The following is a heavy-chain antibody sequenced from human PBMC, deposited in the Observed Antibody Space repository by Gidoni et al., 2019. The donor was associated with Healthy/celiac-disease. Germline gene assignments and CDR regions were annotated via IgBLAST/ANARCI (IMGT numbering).Heavy chain of an antibody. J-gene: IGHJ4*02. D-gene: IGHD6-19*01. Sequence: QVQLQDSGPRLVNPPGTLSPTRAVSGGSISSSNWWSWVSQPPGKGREWIGEIYHRGSTNYNPSLKSRVSISVDKSKNQFSLKLSSVTAADTAVYYVASTRFPEGGGWYRYYFDYWGQGTLVTVSS. V-gene: IGHV4-4*03. CDR2: IYHRGST. CDR1: GGSISSSNW. CDR3: ASTRFPEGGGWYRYYFDY.